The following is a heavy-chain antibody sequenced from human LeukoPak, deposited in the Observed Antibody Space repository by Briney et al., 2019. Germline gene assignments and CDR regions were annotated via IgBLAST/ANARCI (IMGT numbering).Heavy chain of an antibody. CDR2: INPNSGGT. Sequence: ASVKVSCKASGYTFTGYYMHWVRQAPGQGLEWMGWINPNSGGTNYAQKFQGWVTMTWDTSISTAYMELSRLRSDDTAVYYCARGGSSSWKHFDYWGQGTLVTVSS. J-gene: IGHJ4*02. CDR1: GYTFTGYY. D-gene: IGHD6-13*01. V-gene: IGHV1-2*04. CDR3: ARGGSSSWKHFDY.